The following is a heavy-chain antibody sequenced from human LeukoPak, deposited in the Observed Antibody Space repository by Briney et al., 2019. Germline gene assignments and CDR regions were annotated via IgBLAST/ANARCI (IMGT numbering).Heavy chain of an antibody. CDR3: ARSEEDYDILTGYYLASGMEV. CDR2: IYYSGST. CDR1: GFTFSSYY. D-gene: IGHD3-9*01. V-gene: IGHV4-59*01. Sequence: SETLSLTCAVSGFTFSSYYLNWVRQPPGKGLEWVSSIYYSGSTNYNPSLKNRVTISLETSKNQFSLKLSSVTVSDTAGYYCARSEEDYDILTGYYLASGMEVWGKGTPVTVSS. J-gene: IGHJ6*04.